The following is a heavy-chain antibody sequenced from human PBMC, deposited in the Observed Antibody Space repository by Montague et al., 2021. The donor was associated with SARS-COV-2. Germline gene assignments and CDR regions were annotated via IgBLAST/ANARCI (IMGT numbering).Heavy chain of an antibody. J-gene: IGHJ4*02. Sequence: SETLSLTCEVSGGSISSYYWSWIRQSPGKGLEWIGYVHYTESTKYNPSLKTRVTLSLDTPKNCSSLKLSSVTAADTAVYYCARAQNTCFIANCVNYFEVWGLGALVTVSS. V-gene: IGHV4-59*01. CDR2: VHYTEST. CDR3: ARAQNTCFIANCVNYFEV. CDR1: GGSISSYY. D-gene: IGHD1-1*01.